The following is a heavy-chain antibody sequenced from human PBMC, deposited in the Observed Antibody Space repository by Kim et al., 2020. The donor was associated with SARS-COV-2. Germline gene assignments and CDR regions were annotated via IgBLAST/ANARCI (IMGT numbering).Heavy chain of an antibody. Sequence: TPYYTALTSRDTISVETSENQFSLKLGSVTAADTAVYYCARRARSDAFDIWGQGTMVTVSS. CDR2: T. CDR3: ARRARSDAFDI. V-gene: IGHV4-39*01. J-gene: IGHJ3*02. D-gene: IGHD5-12*01.